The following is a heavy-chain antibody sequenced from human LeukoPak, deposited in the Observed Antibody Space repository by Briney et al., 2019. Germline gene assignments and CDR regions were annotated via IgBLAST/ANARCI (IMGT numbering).Heavy chain of an antibody. CDR2: IYSGGTT. D-gene: IGHD3-22*01. J-gene: IGHJ1*01. CDR3: ARTYGTYDSSGPEYFQH. CDR1: GFTVSSNY. V-gene: IGHV3-66*01. Sequence: GGSLRLSCAASGFTVSSNYMSWVRQAPGKGLEWVSVIYSGGTTYYADSVKGRFTISGDNSKNTLYLQMNSLRAEATAVYYCARTYGTYDSSGPEYFQHWGQGTLVTVSS.